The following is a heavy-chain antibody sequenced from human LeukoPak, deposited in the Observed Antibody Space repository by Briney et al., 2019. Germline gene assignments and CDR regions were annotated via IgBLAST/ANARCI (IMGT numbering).Heavy chain of an antibody. D-gene: IGHD3-22*01. J-gene: IGHJ4*02. CDR3: ARDSSGYYKRSDY. CDR2: INHSGST. Sequence: SETLSLTCAVSGASTSSDIWWSWVRQPPGKGPEWIGEINHSGSTNYNPSLKSRVTISVDTSKNQFSLKLSSVTAADTAVYYCARDSSGYYKRSDYWGQGTLVTVSS. CDR1: GASTSSDIW. V-gene: IGHV4-4*02.